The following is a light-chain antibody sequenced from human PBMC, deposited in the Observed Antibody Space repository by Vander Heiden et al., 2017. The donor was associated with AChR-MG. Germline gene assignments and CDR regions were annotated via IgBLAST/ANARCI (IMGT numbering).Light chain of an antibody. CDR2: DGS. CDR3: CSYAGSSTYCV. J-gene: IGLJ2*01. CDR1: SSDVGSYNL. V-gene: IGLV2-23*01. Sequence: HSALTQPASASGSPGQSITISCTGTSSDVGSYNLVSWYQQHPGKAHKLMIEDGSKRPSGVSNRVSCSKSGNTASPTISGLQAEDEADYYGCSYAGSSTYCVFGGGTKLTVL.